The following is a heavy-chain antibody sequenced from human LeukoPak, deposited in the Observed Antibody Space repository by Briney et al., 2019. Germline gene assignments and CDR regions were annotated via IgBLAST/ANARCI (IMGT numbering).Heavy chain of an antibody. Sequence: GGSLRLSCAVSGFTFSDYGMHWVRQAPGKGLEWVAVIWYDGTNRYYADSVEGRFTISRDNSKNTLYLQMNSLRAEDTAVYYCTKVSTTGVGGRGYFDQWGQGTQVTVSS. CDR1: GFTFSDYG. CDR3: TKVSTTGVGGRGYFDQ. D-gene: IGHD1-1*01. J-gene: IGHJ4*02. V-gene: IGHV3-33*06. CDR2: IWYDGTNR.